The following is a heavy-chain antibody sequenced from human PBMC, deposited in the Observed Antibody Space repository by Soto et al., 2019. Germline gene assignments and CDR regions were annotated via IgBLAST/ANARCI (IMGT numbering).Heavy chain of an antibody. CDR1: GFTFDDYG. D-gene: IGHD3-9*01. J-gene: IGHJ4*02. V-gene: IGHV3-20*04. CDR3: ARAFAIDWYTYYFDY. CDR2: INWNGGNT. Sequence: PGGSLRLSCAASGFTFDDYGMSWVRQAPGKGLEWVSGINWNGGNTYYADSVKGRFTISRDNSKNTLFLQMNSLRAEDTAVYYCARAFAIDWYTYYFDYWGQGPLVTVSS.